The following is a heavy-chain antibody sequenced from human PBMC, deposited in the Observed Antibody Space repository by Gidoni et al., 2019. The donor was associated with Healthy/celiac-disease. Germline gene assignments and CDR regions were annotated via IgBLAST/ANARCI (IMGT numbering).Heavy chain of an antibody. CDR2: ISSSSSYI. CDR1: GFTFSSYS. D-gene: IGHD3-10*01. Sequence: EVQLVESGGGLVKPGWSLRLSCAASGFTFSSYSMNWVRQAPGKGLEWVSSISSSSSYIYYADSMKGRFTISRDNAKNSLYLQMNSLRAEDTAVYYCARDSAGVYDYWGQGTLVTVSS. V-gene: IGHV3-21*01. CDR3: ARDSAGVYDY. J-gene: IGHJ4*02.